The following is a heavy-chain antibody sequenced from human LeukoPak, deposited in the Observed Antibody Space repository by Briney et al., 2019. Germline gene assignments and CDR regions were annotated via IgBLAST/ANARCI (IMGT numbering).Heavy chain of an antibody. CDR2: IFYRGTT. CDR1: GGSIRSYY. D-gene: IGHD5-18*01. Sequence: ASETLSLTCTVSGGSIRSYYWSWIRQPAGKGLEWIGYIFYRGTTIYNPSLESRVTVSVDTSKNQFSLKLTSVTAADTAVYYCARHRGYNHAFDYWGQGTLVTVSS. V-gene: IGHV4-59*08. J-gene: IGHJ4*02. CDR3: ARHRGYNHAFDY.